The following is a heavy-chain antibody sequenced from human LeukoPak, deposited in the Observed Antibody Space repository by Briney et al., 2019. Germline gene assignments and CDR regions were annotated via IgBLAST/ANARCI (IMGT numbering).Heavy chain of an antibody. Sequence: GGSLRLSCSASGFTLSSCAMHWVRQAPGKGLEYVSGISSKGGPTYYADSVKGRFAISRDNSKNTLYIQMSSLRGEDTAVYYCVKDPSNWGQGTLVTVSS. CDR1: GFTLSSCA. D-gene: IGHD2-2*01. J-gene: IGHJ4*02. V-gene: IGHV3-64D*06. CDR3: VKDPSN. CDR2: ISSKGGPT.